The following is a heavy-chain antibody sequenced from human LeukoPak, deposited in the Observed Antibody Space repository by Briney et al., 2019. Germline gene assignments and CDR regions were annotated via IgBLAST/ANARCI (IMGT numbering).Heavy chain of an antibody. V-gene: IGHV3-23*01. D-gene: IGHD5-12*01. CDR2: ISGSGGST. Sequence: GGSLRLSCAASGFTFSSYGMSWVRQAPGKGLEWVSAISGSGGSTYYADSVKGRFTISRDNSKNTLYLQMNSLRAEDTAVYYCAKSGYDSLAPTNYWGQGTLVTVSS. J-gene: IGHJ4*02. CDR1: GFTFSSYG. CDR3: AKSGYDSLAPTNY.